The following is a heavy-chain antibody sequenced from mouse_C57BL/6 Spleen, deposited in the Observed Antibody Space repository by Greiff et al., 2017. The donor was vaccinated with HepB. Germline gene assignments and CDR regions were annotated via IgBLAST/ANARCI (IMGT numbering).Heavy chain of an antibody. CDR2: IYWDDDK. Sequence: QVTLKESGPGILQSSQTLSLTCSFSGFSLSTSGMGVSWIRQPSGKGLEWLAHIYWDDDKRYNPSLKSRLTISKDTSRNQVFLKITSVDTADTATYYCARNPTMLDYWGQGTSVTVSS. D-gene: IGHD1-1*02. V-gene: IGHV8-12*01. CDR3: ARNPTMLDY. J-gene: IGHJ4*01. CDR1: GFSLSTSGMG.